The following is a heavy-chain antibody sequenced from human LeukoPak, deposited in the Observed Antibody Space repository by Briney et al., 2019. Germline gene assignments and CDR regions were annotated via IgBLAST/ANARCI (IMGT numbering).Heavy chain of an antibody. CDR2: IRYDGSNK. J-gene: IGHJ4*02. V-gene: IGHV3-30*02. CDR3: ARGRPVVVTIDY. CDR1: GFTFSSYG. Sequence: GGSLRLSCAASGFTFSSYGMHWVRQAPGKGLEWVAFIRYDGSNKYYADSVKGRFTISRDNSKNTLYLQMNSLRAEDTAVYYCARGRPVVVTIDYWGQGTLVTVSS. D-gene: IGHD3-22*01.